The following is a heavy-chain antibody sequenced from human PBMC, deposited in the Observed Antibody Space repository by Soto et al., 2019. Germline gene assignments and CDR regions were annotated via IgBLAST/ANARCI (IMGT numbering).Heavy chain of an antibody. D-gene: IGHD2-21*01. Sequence: GGSLRLSCAASGFTFSSYGMHWVRQAPGKGLEWVAVISYDGSNKYYADSVKGRFTISRDNSKNKLYLQMNSLRAEDTVVYYCAKDVVVGTTAGLGDCSSGYGMDAWGQGTTVTVSS. CDR2: ISYDGSNK. CDR3: AKDVVVGTTAGLGDCSSGYGMDA. V-gene: IGHV3-30*18. CDR1: GFTFSSYG. J-gene: IGHJ6*02.